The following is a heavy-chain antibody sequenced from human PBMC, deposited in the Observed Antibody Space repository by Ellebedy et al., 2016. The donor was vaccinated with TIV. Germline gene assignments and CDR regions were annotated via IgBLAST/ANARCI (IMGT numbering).Heavy chain of an antibody. V-gene: IGHV3-64*01. J-gene: IGHJ5*02. CDR1: GFTFSSYA. CDR2: ISSNGGST. Sequence: GESLKISCAASGFTFSSYAMHWVRQAPGKGLEYVSAISSNGGSTYYANSVKGRFTISRDNSKNTLYLQMGNLRAEDMAVYYCARGLSPSIAVAGTAGYNWFDPWGQGTLVTVSS. CDR3: ARGLSPSIAVAGTAGYNWFDP. D-gene: IGHD6-19*01.